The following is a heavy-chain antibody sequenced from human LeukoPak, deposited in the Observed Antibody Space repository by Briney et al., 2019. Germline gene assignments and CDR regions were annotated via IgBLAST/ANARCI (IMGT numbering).Heavy chain of an antibody. CDR1: GYSISSGYY. CDR3: ARRLTIFADCSSTSCRNSRADY. J-gene: IGHJ4*02. D-gene: IGHD2-2*01. V-gene: IGHV4-38-2*02. CDR2: IYHSGST. Sequence: PSETLSLTCTVSGYSISSGYYWGWIRQPPGKGLEWIGSIYHSGSTYYNPSLKSRLTISVDTSKNQFSLKLSSVTAADTAVYYCARRLTIFADCSSTSCRNSRADYWGQGTLVTVSS.